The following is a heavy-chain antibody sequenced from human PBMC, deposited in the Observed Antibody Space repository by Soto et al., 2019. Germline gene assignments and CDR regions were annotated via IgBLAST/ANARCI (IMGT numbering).Heavy chain of an antibody. Sequence: EVQLLESGGGLVQPGGSLRLSCAASGFTFSSYAMSWVRQAPGKGLEWVSAISGSGGSTYYADSVKGRFTISRYNSXNTLYLQMNSLRAEDTAVYYCAKDGVENWGGRFDYWGQGTLVTVSS. CDR2: ISGSGGST. J-gene: IGHJ4*02. D-gene: IGHD7-27*01. CDR3: AKDGVENWGGRFDY. V-gene: IGHV3-23*01. CDR1: GFTFSSYA.